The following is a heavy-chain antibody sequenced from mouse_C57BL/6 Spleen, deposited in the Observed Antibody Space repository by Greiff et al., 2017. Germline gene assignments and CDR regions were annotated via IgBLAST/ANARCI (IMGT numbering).Heavy chain of an antibody. CDR3: ARAHYGSSYDYAMDY. CDR2: IYPGDGDT. Sequence: VQLQQSGPELVKPGASVKLSCKASGYAFSSSWMNWVKQRPGKGLEWIGRIYPGDGDTNYNGKFKGKATLTADKSSSTAYMQLSSLTSEDSAVYFCARAHYGSSYDYAMDYWGQGTSVTVSS. J-gene: IGHJ4*01. V-gene: IGHV1-82*01. CDR1: GYAFSSSW. D-gene: IGHD1-1*01.